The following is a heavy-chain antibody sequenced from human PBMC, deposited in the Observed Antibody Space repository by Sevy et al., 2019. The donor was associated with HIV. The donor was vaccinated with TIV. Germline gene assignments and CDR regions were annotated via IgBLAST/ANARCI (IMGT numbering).Heavy chain of an antibody. D-gene: IGHD2-2*01. CDR1: GGSFSGYY. CDR3: ARHCSGTSCSHAFDI. J-gene: IGHJ3*02. V-gene: IGHV4-34*01. Sequence: SETLSLTCAVYGGSFSGYYWSWIRQPPGKGLEWIGEINHSGGTNYNPSLKSRVTISVDTSKNQYSLRLSSVTAADPAVYYCARHCSGTSCSHAFDIWGQGTMVTVSS. CDR2: INHSGGT.